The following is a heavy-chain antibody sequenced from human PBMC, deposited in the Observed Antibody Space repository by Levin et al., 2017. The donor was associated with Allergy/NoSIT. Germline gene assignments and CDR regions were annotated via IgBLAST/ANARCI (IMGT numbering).Heavy chain of an antibody. J-gene: IGHJ1*01. V-gene: IGHV3-23*01. CDR3: AKELTVRFEAGYFQH. CDR2: ISGSGGDT. CDR1: GFTFSSYA. Sequence: GESLKISCAASGFTFSSYAMSWVRQAPGKGLEWVSAISGSGGDTYYADSVKGRFTISRDNSKNTLYLQMNSLRAEDTAVYYCAKELTVRFEAGYFQHWGQGTLVTVSS. D-gene: IGHD4-17*01.